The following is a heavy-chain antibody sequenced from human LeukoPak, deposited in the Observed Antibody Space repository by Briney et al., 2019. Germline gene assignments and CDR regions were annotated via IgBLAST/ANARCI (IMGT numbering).Heavy chain of an antibody. J-gene: IGHJ4*02. V-gene: IGHV3-7*01. CDR2: MNEDGSGI. CDR1: GFSMRSSW. Sequence: GGSLRLSCEVSGFSMRSSWMAWVRQTPGKGLEWVAEMNEDGSGIAYVDSVKGRFTVSRDNAQDLLSLQMSSLRVEDTAVYYCARDPAWGAIDYWGQGTLVTVSS. CDR3: ARDPAWGAIDY. D-gene: IGHD7-27*01.